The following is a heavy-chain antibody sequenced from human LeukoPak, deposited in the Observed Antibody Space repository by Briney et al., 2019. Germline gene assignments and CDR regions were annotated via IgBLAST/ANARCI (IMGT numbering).Heavy chain of an antibody. CDR2: IYSGGNT. CDR3: ARGGSTSYYFDY. Sequence: GGSLRLSCAASGFTFSSYAMSWVRQAPGKGLEWVSVIYSGGNTYYADSVKGRFTISRDNSKNTLYLQMNSLGAEDMAVYYCARGGSTSYYFDYWGQGTLVTVSS. D-gene: IGHD3-10*01. V-gene: IGHV3-53*01. J-gene: IGHJ4*02. CDR1: GFTFSSYA.